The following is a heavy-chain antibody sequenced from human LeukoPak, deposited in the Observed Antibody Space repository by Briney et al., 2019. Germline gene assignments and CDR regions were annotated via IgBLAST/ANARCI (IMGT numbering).Heavy chain of an antibody. CDR2: MNPNSGNT. J-gene: IGHJ6*02. V-gene: IGHV1-8*01. CDR1: GYTFTSYD. D-gene: IGHD3-3*01. CDR3: ARGDYDFWSGYPYGMDV. Sequence: ASVKVSCKASGYTFTSYDINWVRQATGQGLEWMGRMNPNSGNTGYAQKFQGRVTMTRNTSISTAHMELSSLRSEDTAVYYCARGDYDFWSGYPYGMDVWGQGTTVTVSS.